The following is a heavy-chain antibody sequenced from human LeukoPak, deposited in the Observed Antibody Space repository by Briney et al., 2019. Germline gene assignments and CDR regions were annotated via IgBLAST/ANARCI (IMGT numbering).Heavy chain of an antibody. CDR1: GFTFSSYG. J-gene: IGHJ6*03. Sequence: GRSLRLSCAASGFTFSSYGMHWVRQAPGKGLEWVAVIWYDGSNKYYADSVKGRFTISRDNSKNTLYLQMNSLRAEDTAVYYCAKDPYYYYYMDVWGKGTTVTVSS. D-gene: IGHD2-21*01. CDR2: IWYDGSNK. CDR3: AKDPYYYYYMDV. V-gene: IGHV3-33*06.